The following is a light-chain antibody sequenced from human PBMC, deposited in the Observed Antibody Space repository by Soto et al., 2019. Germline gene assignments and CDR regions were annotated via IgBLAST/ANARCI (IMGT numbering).Light chain of an antibody. CDR1: NSDVGGYNY. CDR2: EVS. J-gene: IGLJ1*01. Sequence: QSALTQPASVSGSPGQSITISCTGTNSDVGGYNYVSWFRHDPGKVPKLIIYEVSSRPSGVSNRFSGSKSGNTASLTISGLQAEDEADYYCSSYTSDTFFVFGTGTKLTVL. V-gene: IGLV2-14*01. CDR3: SSYTSDTFFV.